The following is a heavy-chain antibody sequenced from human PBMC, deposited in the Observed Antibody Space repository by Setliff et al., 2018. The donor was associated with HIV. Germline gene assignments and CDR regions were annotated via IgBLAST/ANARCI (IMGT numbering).Heavy chain of an antibody. CDR2: ISPYNGNT. Sequence: ASVKVSCKASGYTFSNYGISWVRQAPGQGLEWMGWISPYNGNTNYVQKLQGRVTITTDTSTSTAYMELRSLRSDDTAVYYCARQLSNSLDYGDYRTYYFDFWGQGTLVTVSS. CDR1: GYTFSNYG. V-gene: IGHV1-18*01. D-gene: IGHD4-17*01. J-gene: IGHJ4*02. CDR3: ARQLSNSLDYGDYRTYYFDF.